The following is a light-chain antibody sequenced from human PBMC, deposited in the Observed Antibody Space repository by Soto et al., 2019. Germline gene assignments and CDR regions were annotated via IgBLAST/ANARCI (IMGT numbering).Light chain of an antibody. J-gene: IGKJ5*01. CDR1: QSVSSY. CDR2: DAS. Sequence: EIVLTQSPATLSLSPGERATLSCRASQSVSSYFAWYQQKPGQAPRRLIYDASNRATGIPARFSGSRSGTDFTLTISSLEPEDFAVYYCQQRNNWPPITFGQGTRLEIK. CDR3: QQRNNWPPIT. V-gene: IGKV3-11*01.